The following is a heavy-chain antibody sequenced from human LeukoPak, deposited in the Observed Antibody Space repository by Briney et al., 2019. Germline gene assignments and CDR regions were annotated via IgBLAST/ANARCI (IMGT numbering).Heavy chain of an antibody. CDR2: ISSGGSDK. Sequence: PGGSLRLSCAASGFTFSTYAVHWVRQAPGKGLEWVVVISSGGSDKYHAGSVKGRFTISRDNSKNTLYLQMDSLRAEDTAVYYCAKEVTIPAAGRKDYYYYGLDVWGQGTTVTVSS. CDR3: AKEVTIPAAGRKDYYYYGLDV. CDR1: GFTFSTYA. J-gene: IGHJ6*02. D-gene: IGHD6-13*01. V-gene: IGHV3-30*18.